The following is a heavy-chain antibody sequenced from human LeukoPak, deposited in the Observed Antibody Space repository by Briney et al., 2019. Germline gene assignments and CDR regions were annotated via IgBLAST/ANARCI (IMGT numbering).Heavy chain of an antibody. V-gene: IGHV3-7*02. CDR1: GFTFRRYW. D-gene: IGHD3-10*01. CDR3: VGLGENY. J-gene: IGHJ4*02. Sequence: GGSLRLSCAASGFTFRRYWMSWARQDSGKGLEWVANIKQDGSEKYYVDSVKGRFTISRDNAKNSLYLQMNSLRAEDTAVYYCVGLGENYWGQGTLVTVSS. CDR2: IKQDGSEK.